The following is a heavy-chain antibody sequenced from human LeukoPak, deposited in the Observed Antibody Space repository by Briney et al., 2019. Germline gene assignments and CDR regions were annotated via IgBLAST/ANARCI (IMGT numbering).Heavy chain of an antibody. V-gene: IGHV1-69*05. CDR1: GYTFTMFG. Sequence: VASVKVSCKASGYTFTMFGISWVRQAPGQGLEWMGGIIPIFGTANYAQKFQGRVTITTDESTSTAYMELSSLRSEDTAVYYCARDGLGYCSSTSCYNAFDIWGQGTMVTVSS. CDR3: ARDGLGYCSSTSCYNAFDI. D-gene: IGHD2-2*02. J-gene: IGHJ3*02. CDR2: IIPIFGTA.